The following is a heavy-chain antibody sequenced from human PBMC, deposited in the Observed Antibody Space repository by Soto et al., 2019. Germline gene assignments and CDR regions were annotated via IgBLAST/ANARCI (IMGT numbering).Heavy chain of an antibody. D-gene: IGHD6-19*01. CDR2: ISYDGTDK. CDR3: AKDFGAWSDS. V-gene: IGHV3-30*18. CDR1: GFAFSTYG. J-gene: IGHJ5*02. Sequence: QVHLVESGGGVVQPGRSLTISCVGSGFAFSTYGMHCVRQAPAKGLEWVALISYDGTDKYYADSVKGRFSISRDNSKQTLSLQMDSLRPEDTAVYYCAKDFGAWSDSWGQGTLVNDSS.